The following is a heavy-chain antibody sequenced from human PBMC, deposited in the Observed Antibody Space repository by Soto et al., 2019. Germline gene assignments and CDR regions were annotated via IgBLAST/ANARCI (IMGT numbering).Heavy chain of an antibody. Sequence: GASVKVSCKASGGTFNSYAINWVRQAPGQGLEWMGGIIPIFGTADYAQKFQGRITITADESTSTAYMELSSLRSEDTAVYYCASHWGQAKRYYYYGMDVWGQGTTVTVSS. V-gene: IGHV1-69*13. CDR3: ASHWGQAKRYYYYGMDV. CDR1: GGTFNSYA. J-gene: IGHJ6*02. D-gene: IGHD7-27*01. CDR2: IIPIFGTA.